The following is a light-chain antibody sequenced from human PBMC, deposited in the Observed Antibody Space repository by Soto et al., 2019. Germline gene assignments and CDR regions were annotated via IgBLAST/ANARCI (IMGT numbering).Light chain of an antibody. J-gene: IGKJ1*01. CDR2: GAS. V-gene: IGKV3-20*01. CDR1: QSVSNNY. Sequence: IVMKQAPATLSASPRKRATLSCRASQSVSNNYLAWYQQKPGQAPRLLIYGASNRATGIPDRVSGSGSGIAFTLTISRLEPDDLEVYYCQQYGIPKTFAQRTKVDIK. CDR3: QQYGIPKT.